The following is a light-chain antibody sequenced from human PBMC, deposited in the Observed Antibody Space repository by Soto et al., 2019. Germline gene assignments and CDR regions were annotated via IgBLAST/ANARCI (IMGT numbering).Light chain of an antibody. Sequence: DIQMTQSPSILSSSLGARVTISCRASQSISTWLAWYQQKPGKAPNLLIHKESRLESGVPSRFSGSGSGTDFTLTISRLQPGDFATYYCQHSSTYPWTFGQGTKVDIK. CDR2: KES. CDR1: QSISTW. V-gene: IGKV1-5*03. CDR3: QHSSTYPWT. J-gene: IGKJ1*01.